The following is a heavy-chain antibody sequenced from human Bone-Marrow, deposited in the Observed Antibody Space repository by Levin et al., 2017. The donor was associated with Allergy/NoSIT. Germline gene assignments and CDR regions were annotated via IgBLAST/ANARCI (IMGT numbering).Heavy chain of an antibody. CDR2: FYYTGRT. CDR1: GGSFTNYY. Sequence: SETLSLTCTVSGGSFTNYYWSWIRQPPGKGLEWIGFFYYTGRTNYNPSLETRVAISADTSKNQFSLKLSSVTAADTAVYFCARDSRGRGGSFEYWGQGALVSVSS. V-gene: IGHV4-59*01. D-gene: IGHD3-16*01. J-gene: IGHJ4*02. CDR3: ARDSRGRGGSFEY.